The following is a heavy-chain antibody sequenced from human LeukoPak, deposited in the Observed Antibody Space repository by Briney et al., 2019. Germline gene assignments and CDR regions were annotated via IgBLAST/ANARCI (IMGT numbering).Heavy chain of an antibody. J-gene: IGHJ5*02. V-gene: IGHV6-1*01. CDR2: TYYRSKWYI. CDR1: GDSVSSNNGA. CDR3: AKVAATGNWFDP. D-gene: IGHD2-15*01. Sequence: SQTLSLTCVISGDSVSSNNGAWNWIRQSPSRGLEWLGRTYYRSKWYIDYAVSVKSRISIKPDTSKNQFSLQLNSVTPEDTAEYYCAKVAATGNWFDPWGQGTLVTVSS.